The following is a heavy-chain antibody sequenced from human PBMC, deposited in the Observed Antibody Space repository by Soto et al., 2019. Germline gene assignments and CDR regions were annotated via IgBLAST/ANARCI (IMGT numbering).Heavy chain of an antibody. CDR3: AHRVLRTVFGLVTTTAIYFDF. J-gene: IGHJ4*02. CDR1: GVSLTTSGVG. V-gene: IGHV2-5*01. D-gene: IGHD3-3*01. Sequence: QITLNESGPTQVKPRQTLTLTCTFSGVSLTTSGVGVCWIRQSPGKAPEWLALIYWHDDKRYSLSVKSRLTITKDTSKYQVVLTMADLDPADTATYYCAHRVLRTVFGLVTTTAIYFDFWGQGTPVAVSS. CDR2: IYWHDDK.